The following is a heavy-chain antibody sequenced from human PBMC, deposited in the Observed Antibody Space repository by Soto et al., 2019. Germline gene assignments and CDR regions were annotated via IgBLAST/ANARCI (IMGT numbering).Heavy chain of an antibody. CDR3: ARDEGYDYVWGSYRYYYYGMDV. Sequence: QVQLVQSGAEVKKPGASVKVSCKASGYTFTSYGISWVRQAPGQGLEWMGWISAYNGNTNYAQKLQGRVTMTTDTSTSPAYMELRSLRSDDTAVYYCARDEGYDYVWGSYRYYYYGMDVWGQGTTVTVSS. CDR1: GYTFTSYG. V-gene: IGHV1-18*01. J-gene: IGHJ6*02. CDR2: ISAYNGNT. D-gene: IGHD3-16*01.